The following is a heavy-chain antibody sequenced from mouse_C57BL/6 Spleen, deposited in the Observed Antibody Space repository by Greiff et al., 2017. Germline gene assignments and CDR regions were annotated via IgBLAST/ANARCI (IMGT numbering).Heavy chain of an antibody. CDR1: GFTFSDYG. D-gene: IGHD1-1*01. J-gene: IGHJ1*03. CDR3: ARYYYYGSSSPYWYFDV. V-gene: IGHV5-17*01. Sequence: DVQLVESGGGLVKPGGSLKLSCAASGFTFSDYGMHWVRQAPEKGLEWVAYISSGSSTIYYADTVKGRFTISRDNAKNTLFLQMTSLRSEDTAMYYCARYYYYGSSSPYWYFDVWGTGTTVTVSS. CDR2: ISSGSSTI.